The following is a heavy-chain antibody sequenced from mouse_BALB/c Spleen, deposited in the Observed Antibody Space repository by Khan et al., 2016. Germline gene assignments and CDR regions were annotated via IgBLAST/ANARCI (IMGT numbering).Heavy chain of an antibody. CDR3: GRGDY. J-gene: IGHJ2*01. V-gene: IGHV5-17*02. Sequence: EVELVESGGGLVQPGGSQKLSCAASGFTFSSFGMHWVRQAPEKGLEWVAFISSGSSAIYYADTVKGRFTISRDNPKNTLFLQMTSLRSEDTAMYYCGRGDYWGQGTTLTVSS. CDR1: GFTFSSFG. CDR2: ISSGSSAI.